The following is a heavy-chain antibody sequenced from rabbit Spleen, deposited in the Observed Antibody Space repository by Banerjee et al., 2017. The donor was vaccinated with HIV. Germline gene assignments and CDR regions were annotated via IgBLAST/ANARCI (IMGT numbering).Heavy chain of an antibody. J-gene: IGHJ6*01. CDR3: VRDMTYGNMDL. Sequence: QEQLVESGGGLVQPEGSLTLTCKASGFTLSSYWIYWVRQAPGKGLEWIACIHTGSGSTYYASWAKGRFTISKTSSTVDLQMTSLTAADTATYFCVRDMTYGNMDLWGPGTLVTVS. V-gene: IGHV1S45*01. CDR1: GFTLSSYW. CDR2: IHTGSGST. D-gene: IGHD5-1*01.